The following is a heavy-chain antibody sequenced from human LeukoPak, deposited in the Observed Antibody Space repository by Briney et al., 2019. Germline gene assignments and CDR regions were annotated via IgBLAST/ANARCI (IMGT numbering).Heavy chain of an antibody. Sequence: GGSLRLSCAASGFMFSSYGMHWVRQAPGKGLEWVAFIRYDGSNKYYADSVKGRFTISRDNSKNTQYLQMNSLRAEDTAVYYCAKDAGGLRVLGYWGQGTLVTVSS. CDR3: AKDAGGLRVLGY. CDR2: IRYDGSNK. D-gene: IGHD5-12*01. V-gene: IGHV3-30*02. CDR1: GFMFSSYG. J-gene: IGHJ4*02.